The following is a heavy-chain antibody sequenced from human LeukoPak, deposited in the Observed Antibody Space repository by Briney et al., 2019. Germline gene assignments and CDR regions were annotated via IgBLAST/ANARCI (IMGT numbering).Heavy chain of an antibody. D-gene: IGHD1-1*01. Sequence: PSETLSLTCVVFGYSINSGHHWGWIRQPPGRGLEWIGSIHRSGSTYYNPSLKGRVTISVDTSKNHFSLRLSSVTAADTAVYYCARQNWNLDFWGQGTLVTVSS. J-gene: IGHJ4*02. CDR2: IHRSGST. CDR3: ARQNWNLDF. CDR1: GYSINSGHH. V-gene: IGHV4-38-2*01.